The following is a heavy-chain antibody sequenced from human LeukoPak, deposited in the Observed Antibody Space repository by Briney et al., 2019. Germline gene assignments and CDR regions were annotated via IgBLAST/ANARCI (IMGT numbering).Heavy chain of an antibody. CDR2: IYSGGST. V-gene: IGHV3-53*01. D-gene: IGHD5-18*01. J-gene: IGHJ4*02. CDR1: GFTVSSNY. Sequence: PGGSLRLSCAASGFTVSSNYMSWVRQAPGKGLEWVSVIYSGGSTYYADSVKGRFTISRDNSKNTLYLQMNSLRAEDTAVYYCASQSDGGYSYGYYFDYWGQGTLVTVSS. CDR3: ASQSDGGYSYGYYFDY.